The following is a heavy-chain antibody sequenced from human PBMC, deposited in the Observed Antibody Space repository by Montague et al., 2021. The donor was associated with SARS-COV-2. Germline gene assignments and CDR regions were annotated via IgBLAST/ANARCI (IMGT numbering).Heavy chain of an antibody. CDR1: GGSFSGYY. D-gene: IGHD3-16*02. J-gene: IGHJ5*02. Sequence: SETLSLTCAVYGGSFSGYYWSWIRQPPGKGLEWIGEINHSGSTNYNPSLKSRVTISADTSKNQFSLKLSSVTAADTAVYYCARGPHSLRYRYNWFDPWGQGTLVTVSS. CDR3: ARGPHSLRYRYNWFDP. V-gene: IGHV4-34*01. CDR2: INHSGST.